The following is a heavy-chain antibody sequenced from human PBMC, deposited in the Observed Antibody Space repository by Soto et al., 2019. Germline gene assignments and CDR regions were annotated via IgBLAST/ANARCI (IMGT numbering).Heavy chain of an antibody. CDR2: IKSKTDGGTT. D-gene: IGHD1-26*01. V-gene: IGHV3-15*01. CDR1: GFTFSKTW. J-gene: IGHJ4*02. Sequence: EVQLVESGGGLVKPGGSLRLSCAASGFTFSKTWMSWVRQAPGKGLEWVGRIKSKTDGGTTDYAAPVTGRFTISRDDSKNTLLPQMNGLKSEDTAIYYRTTEAGGNYGVDCWGQGTLVTVSS. CDR3: TTEAGGNYGVDC.